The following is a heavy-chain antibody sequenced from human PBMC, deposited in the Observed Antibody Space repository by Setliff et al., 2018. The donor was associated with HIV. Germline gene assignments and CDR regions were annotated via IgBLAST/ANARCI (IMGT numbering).Heavy chain of an antibody. D-gene: IGHD1-26*01. V-gene: IGHV4-59*08. CDR1: GGSISSHY. Sequence: SETLSLTCTVSGGSISSHYWSWIRQPPGKGLEWIGSMHYSGSTYYNPSLKSRVTISVDTSKNQFSLKLSSVTAADTAVYYCARGGSGSPFDYWGQGTLVTVSS. J-gene: IGHJ4*02. CDR2: MHYSGST. CDR3: ARGGSGSPFDY.